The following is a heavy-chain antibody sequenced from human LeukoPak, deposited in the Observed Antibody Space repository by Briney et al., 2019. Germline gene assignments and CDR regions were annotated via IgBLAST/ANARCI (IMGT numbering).Heavy chain of an antibody. J-gene: IGHJ5*02. V-gene: IGHV4-39*01. CDR2: IHYSGGT. Sequence: PSETLSLTCTVSGGSISSGSYYWGWLRQPPGKGLEWIGSIHYSGGTYYNPSLKSRVTISVDTSKNQFSLNLSSVTAADTAVYYCARPHSSSSWIWFDPWGQGTLVTVSS. CDR3: ARPHSSSSWIWFDP. D-gene: IGHD6-6*01. CDR1: GGSISSGSYY.